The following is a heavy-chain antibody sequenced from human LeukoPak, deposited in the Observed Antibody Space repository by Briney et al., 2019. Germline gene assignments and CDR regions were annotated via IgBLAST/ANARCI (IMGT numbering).Heavy chain of an antibody. Sequence: ASETLSLTCTVSGGSISSYYWTWVRQPPGKGLEWIGYIYYSGSTNYNPSLKSRVTISVDTSMNQFSLKLSSVTAADTAVYYCARHANGYSGYVNAFDIWGQGTMVTVSS. CDR2: IYYSGST. J-gene: IGHJ3*02. V-gene: IGHV4-59*08. CDR3: ARHANGYSGYVNAFDI. CDR1: GGSISSYY. D-gene: IGHD5-12*01.